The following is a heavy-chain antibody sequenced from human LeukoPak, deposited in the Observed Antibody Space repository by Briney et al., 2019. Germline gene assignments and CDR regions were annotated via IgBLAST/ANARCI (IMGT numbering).Heavy chain of an antibody. CDR3: ARVFGVVTNYYYYGMDV. J-gene: IGHJ6*02. CDR2: MNPNSGNT. V-gene: IGHV1-8*01. D-gene: IGHD3-3*01. CDR1: GYTFTSYD. Sequence: ASVTVSFKASGYTFTSYDINWVRQAPGQGLEWMGWMNPNSGNTGYAQKFQGRVTMTRNTSISTAYMELSSLRSEDTAVYYCARVFGVVTNYYYYGMDVWGQGTTVTVSS.